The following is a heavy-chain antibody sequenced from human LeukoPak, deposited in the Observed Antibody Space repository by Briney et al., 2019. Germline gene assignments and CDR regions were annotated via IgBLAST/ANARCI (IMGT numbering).Heavy chain of an antibody. CDR1: GFTFSGYA. CDR2: ISGSGDST. Sequence: PGGSLRLSCAASGFTFSGYATTWVRQAPGKGLEWVSIISGSGDSTYYADPVKGRFTISRDNSKNTLYLQMNSLRAEDTAVYYCAKVRGYSGYGYFDYWGQGTQVTVSS. V-gene: IGHV3-23*01. CDR3: AKVRGYSGYGYFDY. J-gene: IGHJ4*02. D-gene: IGHD5-12*01.